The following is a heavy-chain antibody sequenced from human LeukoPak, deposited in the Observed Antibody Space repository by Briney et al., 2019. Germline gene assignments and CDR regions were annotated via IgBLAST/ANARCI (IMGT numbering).Heavy chain of an antibody. CDR1: GFPFSSYS. V-gene: IGHV3-48*01. CDR2: ISTSGTTT. CDR3: ARGPPLFDP. J-gene: IGHJ5*02. Sequence: GGPLRLSCAASGFPFSSYSMNWVRQAPGKGLEWISYISTSGTTTYYADSVKGRFTISSDNAKSSLYLQMNSLRAEDTAVYYCARGPPLFDPWGQGTLVTVSS.